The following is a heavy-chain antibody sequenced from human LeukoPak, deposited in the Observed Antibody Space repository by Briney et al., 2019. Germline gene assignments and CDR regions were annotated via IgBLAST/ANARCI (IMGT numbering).Heavy chain of an antibody. J-gene: IGHJ3*02. CDR3: ARVGSITGTTLAFDI. V-gene: IGHV6-1*01. Sequence: SQTLSLTCDISGDRVSSNSAAWNWLRQSPSRGLEWLGRTYYRSKRYNDYAVSVKSRITINPDTSKNQFSLQLNSVTPEDTAVYYCARVGSITGTTLAFDIWGQGTMVTVSS. CDR2: TYYRSKRYN. CDR1: GDRVSSNSAA. D-gene: IGHD1-7*01.